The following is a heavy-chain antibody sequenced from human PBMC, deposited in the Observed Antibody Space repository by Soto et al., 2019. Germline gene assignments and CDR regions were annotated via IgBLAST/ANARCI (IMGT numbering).Heavy chain of an antibody. V-gene: IGHV4-34*01. CDR1: GGSFSGYY. CDR3: ARSKRMGQALDY. D-gene: IGHD2-15*01. CDR2: INHSGST. Sequence: PSETLSLTCAVYGGSFSGYYWGWIRQPPGKGLEWIGEINHSGSTNYNPSLKSRVTISVDKFKNQFSLKLSSVTAADTAVYYCARSKRMGQALDYWGQGTLVTVSS. J-gene: IGHJ4*02.